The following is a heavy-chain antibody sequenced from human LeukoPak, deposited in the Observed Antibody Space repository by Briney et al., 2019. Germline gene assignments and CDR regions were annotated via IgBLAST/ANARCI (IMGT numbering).Heavy chain of an antibody. CDR2: INAGNGNT. D-gene: IGHD6-19*01. CDR3: ARDSGYSSGWRDH. J-gene: IGHJ4*02. Sequence: ASVKVSCKASGYTFTSYAMHWVRQAPGQRLEWMGWINAGNGNTKYSQKFQGRVTITRDTSASTAYMELRSLRSDDTAVYYCARDSGYSSGWRDHWGQGTLVTVSS. V-gene: IGHV1-3*01. CDR1: GYTFTSYA.